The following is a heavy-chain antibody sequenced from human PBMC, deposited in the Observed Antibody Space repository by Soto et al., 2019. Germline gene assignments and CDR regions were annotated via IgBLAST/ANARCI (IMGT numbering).Heavy chain of an antibody. Sequence: QVQLVESGGGVVQPGRSLRLSCAASGFTFSSYGMHWVRQAPGKGLEWVAVIWYDGSNKYYADSVKGRFTISRDNSKNTLYLQMNSLRAEDTAVYYCARAPGYSYGYYYYGMNAWGQGTTVTVSS. CDR1: GFTFSSYG. J-gene: IGHJ6*02. CDR2: IWYDGSNK. V-gene: IGHV3-33*01. D-gene: IGHD5-18*01. CDR3: ARAPGYSYGYYYYGMNA.